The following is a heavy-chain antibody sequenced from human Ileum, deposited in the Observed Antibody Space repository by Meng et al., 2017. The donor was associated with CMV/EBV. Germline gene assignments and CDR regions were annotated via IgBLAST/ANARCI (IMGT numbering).Heavy chain of an antibody. CDR1: GFTFSDHY. Sequence: GESLKISCATSGFTFSDHYMDWVRQAPGKGLEWVGRSRNKANSYTTEYAPSVRGRITISRDASKKLLFLQMNSRKTEDTAVYYCASGYWYDNYFDHWGQGTLVTVSS. V-gene: IGHV3-72*01. CDR2: SRNKANSYTT. CDR3: ASGYWYDNYFDH. D-gene: IGHD2-8*02. J-gene: IGHJ4*02.